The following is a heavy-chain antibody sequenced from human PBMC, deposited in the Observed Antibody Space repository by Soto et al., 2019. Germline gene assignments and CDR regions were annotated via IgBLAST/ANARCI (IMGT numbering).Heavy chain of an antibody. CDR2: INPSGGST. Sequence: ASVKVSCKASGYTFTSYYMHWVRQAPGQGLEWMGIINPSGGSTSYAQKFQGRVTMTRDTSTSTVYMELSSLRSEDTAVYYCARELPEYSSSPSAGYWGQGTLVTVSS. CDR3: ARELPEYSSSPSAGY. D-gene: IGHD6-6*01. V-gene: IGHV1-46*01. CDR1: GYTFTSYY. J-gene: IGHJ4*02.